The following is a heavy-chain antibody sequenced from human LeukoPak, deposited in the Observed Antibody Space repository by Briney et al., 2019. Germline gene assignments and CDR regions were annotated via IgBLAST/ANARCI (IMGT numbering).Heavy chain of an antibody. J-gene: IGHJ6*03. CDR3: ARVASAWSASFYYYYYMDV. V-gene: IGHV4-38-2*02. CDR1: GYSISSGYY. CDR2: IYHSGST. D-gene: IGHD3-3*01. Sequence: NPSETLSLTCTVSGYSISSGYYWGWIRQPPGKGLEWIGSIYHSGSTYYNPSLKSRVTISVDTSKNQFSLKLSSVTAADTAVYYCARVASAWSASFYYYYYMDVWGKGTTVTVSS.